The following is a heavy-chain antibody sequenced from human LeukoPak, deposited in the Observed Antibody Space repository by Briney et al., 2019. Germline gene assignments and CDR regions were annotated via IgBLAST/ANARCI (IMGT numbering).Heavy chain of an antibody. Sequence: WGSLRLSCAASGFTFSSYSMNWVRQAPGKGLEWVSSISSSSSYIYYADSVKGRFTISRDNAKNSLYLQMNSLRAEDTAVYYCARDSGYDGGDYWGQGTLVTVSS. D-gene: IGHD5-12*01. J-gene: IGHJ4*02. V-gene: IGHV3-21*01. CDR1: GFTFSSYS. CDR3: ARDSGYDGGDY. CDR2: ISSSSSYI.